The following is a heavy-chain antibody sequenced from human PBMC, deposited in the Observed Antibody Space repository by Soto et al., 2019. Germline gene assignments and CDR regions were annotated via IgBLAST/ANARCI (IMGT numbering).Heavy chain of an antibody. CDR3: ASSPRGYCSSTSCRELGNYSGMDV. J-gene: IGHJ6*02. Sequence: GESLKISCKGSGYSYTSYWIDWVRQMPGKGLEWMGRIDPSDSYTNYSPSFQGHVTISADKSISTAYLQWSSLKASDTAMYYCASSPRGYCSSTSCRELGNYSGMDVWGQGTTVTVSS. CDR1: GYSYTSYW. CDR2: IDPSDSYT. V-gene: IGHV5-10-1*01. D-gene: IGHD2-2*01.